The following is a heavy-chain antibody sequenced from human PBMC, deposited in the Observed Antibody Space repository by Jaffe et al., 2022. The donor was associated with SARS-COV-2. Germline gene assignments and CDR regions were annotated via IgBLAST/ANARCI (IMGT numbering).Heavy chain of an antibody. D-gene: IGHD3-22*01. CDR2: IYPGDSDT. CDR1: GYRFSSYW. V-gene: IGHV5-51*01. J-gene: IGHJ4*02. CDR3: ASPYYYDSGGYYYFG. Sequence: EVQLVQSGAEVKKPGESLKISCKGSGYRFSSYWIGWVRQMPGKGLEWMGIIYPGDSDTRYSPSFQGQVTISADKSISTAYLQWSSLKASDTAMYYCASPYYYDSGGYYYFGWGQGTLVTVSS.